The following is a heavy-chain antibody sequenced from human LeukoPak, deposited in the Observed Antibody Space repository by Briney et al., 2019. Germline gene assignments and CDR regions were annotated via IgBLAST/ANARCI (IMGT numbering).Heavy chain of an antibody. CDR1: GDSISSSGRFY. CDR2: IYYSGST. V-gene: IGHV4-39*01. D-gene: IGHD3-9*01. CDR3: ARSRRYFGGPLGMDV. J-gene: IGHJ6*02. Sequence: PSETLSLTCTVSGDSISSSGRFYWGWLRQPPGKGLEWIGSIYYSGSTYYNPSLKSRVTISVDTSKNQFSLKLSSVTAADTAVYYCARSRRYFGGPLGMDVWGQGTTVTVSS.